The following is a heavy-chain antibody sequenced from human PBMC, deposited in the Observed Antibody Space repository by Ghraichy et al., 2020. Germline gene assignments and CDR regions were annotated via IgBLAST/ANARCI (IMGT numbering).Heavy chain of an antibody. CDR2: IHPNGNT. D-gene: IGHD4-11*01. CDR1: GYTFSGYD. Sequence: ASVKVSCKASGYTFSGYDIYWVRQATGQGRGLEWMGWIHPNGNTAYAHKFQGRVTMTRSTSTSTAYVELNSLRSEDTAVYYCARGYSRMTAFDIWGQGTMVTVTS. J-gene: IGHJ3*02. V-gene: IGHV1-8*01. CDR3: ARGYSRMTAFDI.